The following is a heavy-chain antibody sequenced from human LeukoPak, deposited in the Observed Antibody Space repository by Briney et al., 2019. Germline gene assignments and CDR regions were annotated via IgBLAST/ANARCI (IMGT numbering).Heavy chain of an antibody. Sequence: GGSLRLSCAASGFTFSGYWMHWVRQDPGKGLVWVARISTDGSYTSYADCVKGRFTISRDNAKNTVYLQMSSLRAEDTAIYYCARICSTTDCLISAWGQGTLVTVSS. J-gene: IGHJ4*02. V-gene: IGHV3-74*01. D-gene: IGHD2-2*01. CDR2: ISTDGSYT. CDR3: ARICSTTDCLISA. CDR1: GFTFSGYW.